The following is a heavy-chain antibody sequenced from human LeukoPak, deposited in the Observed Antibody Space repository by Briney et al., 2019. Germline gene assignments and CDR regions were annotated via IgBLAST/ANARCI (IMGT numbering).Heavy chain of an antibody. J-gene: IGHJ4*02. Sequence: GGSLRLFCAVSGFPFSFYEINWVRQAPGKGLEWVSNIGSSGRTRYYADSVKGRFSISRDNAKNSLYLQMNSLRVEDTGVYYCALLAVASDFDYWGQGALVTVSS. CDR1: GFPFSFYE. V-gene: IGHV3-48*03. D-gene: IGHD6-19*01. CDR3: ALLAVASDFDY. CDR2: IGSSGRTR.